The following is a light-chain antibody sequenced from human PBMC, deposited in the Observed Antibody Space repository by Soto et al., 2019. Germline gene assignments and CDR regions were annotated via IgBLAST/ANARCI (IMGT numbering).Light chain of an antibody. CDR3: AAWDDSLKGYV. CDR1: RSNIGSNP. J-gene: IGLJ1*01. Sequence: QSVLTQPPSASGTPGQRVTISCSGSRSNIGSNPVNWYQQLPGTAPKLLIYSNNQRPSGVPDRFAGSKSGTSASLAISGLQSEDEADYYCAAWDDSLKGYVFGTGTKLTV. V-gene: IGLV1-44*01. CDR2: SNN.